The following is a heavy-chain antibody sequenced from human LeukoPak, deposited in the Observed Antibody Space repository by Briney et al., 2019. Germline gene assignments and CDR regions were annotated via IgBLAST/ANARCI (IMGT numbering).Heavy chain of an antibody. CDR1: GGTFSSYA. J-gene: IGHJ6*03. CDR3: ARVVYANCYYYYMDV. V-gene: IGHV1-69*05. CDR2: IIPIFGTA. D-gene: IGHD2-8*01. Sequence: ASVKVSCKASGGTFSSYAISWVRQAPGQGLEWMGGIIPIFGTANYAQKFHGRVTITTDESTSTAYMELSSLRSEDTAVYYCARVVYANCYYYYMDVWGKGTTVTVSS.